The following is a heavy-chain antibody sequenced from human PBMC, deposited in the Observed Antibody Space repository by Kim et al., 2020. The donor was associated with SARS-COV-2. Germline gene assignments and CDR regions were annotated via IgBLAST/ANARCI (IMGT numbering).Heavy chain of an antibody. CDR2: ISPSGSTI. CDR1: GFTFSSSY. V-gene: IGHV3-11*01. Sequence: GGSLRLSCAASGFTFSSSYVNWVRQAPGKGLEWVSTISPSGSTITSADALNGRFTISRDNTRNTLYLQMNSITADDTAIYCCVSGGYSCFESWGQGTRVTVSS. D-gene: IGHD5-18*01. CDR3: VSGGYSCFES. J-gene: IGHJ4*02.